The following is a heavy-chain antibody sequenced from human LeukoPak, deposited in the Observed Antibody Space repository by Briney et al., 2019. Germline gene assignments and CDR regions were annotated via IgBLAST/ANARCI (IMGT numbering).Heavy chain of an antibody. J-gene: IGHJ4*02. D-gene: IGHD3-22*01. CDR1: GYTFSSCA. Sequence: ASVKVSCTASGYTFSSCAINWVRQAPGQGLEYMGWIDTKTGNPTYAQGFTGRFVFSLDTSVSTAYLQISSLKAEDTAVYYCAIHPSDSSGYFSYWGQGALVTVSS. CDR2: IDTKTGNP. CDR3: AIHPSDSSGYFSY. V-gene: IGHV7-4-1*02.